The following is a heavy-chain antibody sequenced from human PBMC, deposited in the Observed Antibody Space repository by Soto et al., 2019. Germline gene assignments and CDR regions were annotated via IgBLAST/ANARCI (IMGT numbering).Heavy chain of an antibody. V-gene: IGHV4-34*01. Sequence: SETLSLTCAVYGGSFSGYYWSWIRQPPGKGLEWIGEINHSGSTNYNPSLKSRVTISVDTSKNQFSLKLSSVTAADTAVYYCARGRLPYDYWGQGTLVTVSS. CDR2: INHSGST. CDR3: ARGRLPYDY. J-gene: IGHJ4*02. D-gene: IGHD5-18*01. CDR1: GGSFSGYY.